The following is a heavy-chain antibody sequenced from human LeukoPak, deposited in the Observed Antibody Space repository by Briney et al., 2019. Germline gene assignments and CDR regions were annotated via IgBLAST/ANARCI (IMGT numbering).Heavy chain of an antibody. Sequence: GGSLRLSCAASGFTFNSYSMHWVRQAPGKGLEWVAVISYDGNNKYYADSVKGRFTISRDNSKNTLYLQMNSLRTEDTAVYYCAQGKNIVLMVHASPFDYWGQGTLVTVSS. J-gene: IGHJ4*02. D-gene: IGHD2-8*01. CDR1: GFTFNSYS. V-gene: IGHV3-30-3*01. CDR2: ISYDGNNK. CDR3: AQGKNIVLMVHASPFDY.